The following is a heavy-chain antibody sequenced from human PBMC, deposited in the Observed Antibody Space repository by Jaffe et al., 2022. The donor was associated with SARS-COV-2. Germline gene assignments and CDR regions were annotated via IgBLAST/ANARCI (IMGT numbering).Heavy chain of an antibody. V-gene: IGHV3-48*03. CDR3: ARDLDGSSSIAARGFDY. D-gene: IGHD6-6*01. CDR1: GFTFSSYE. CDR2: ISSSGSTI. Sequence: EVQLVESGGGLVQPGGSLRLSCAASGFTFSSYEMNWVRQAPGKGLEWVSYISSSGSTIYYADSVKGRFTISRDNAKNSLYLQMNSLRAEDTAVYYCARDLDGSSSIAARGFDYWGQGTLVTVSS. J-gene: IGHJ4*02.